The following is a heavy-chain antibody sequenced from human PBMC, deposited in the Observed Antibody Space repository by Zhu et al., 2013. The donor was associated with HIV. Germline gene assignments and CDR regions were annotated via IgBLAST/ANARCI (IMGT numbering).Heavy chain of an antibody. CDR3: ARDQPSNDYSNYYYYYGMDV. D-gene: IGHD4-4*01. Sequence: QVQLVQSGAEVKKPGASVKVSCKASGYTFTSYGISWVRQAPGQGLEWMGWISAYNGNTNYAQKLQGRVTMTTDTSTSTAYMELRSLRSDDTAVYYCARDQPSNDYSNYYYYYGMDVWGQGTTVTVSS. CDR2: ISAYNGNT. J-gene: IGHJ6*02. V-gene: IGHV1-18*01. CDR1: GYTFTSYG.